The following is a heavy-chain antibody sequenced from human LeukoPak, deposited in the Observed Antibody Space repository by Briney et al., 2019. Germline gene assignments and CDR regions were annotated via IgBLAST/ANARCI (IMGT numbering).Heavy chain of an antibody. CDR3: YCSSTSCYSNWFDP. V-gene: IGHV4-34*01. CDR2: INQSGST. D-gene: IGHD2-2*01. Sequence: PSETLSLTCAVYGGSFSGYYWSWIRQPPGKGLEWIGEINQSGSTNYNPSLKSRVTISVDTSKNQFSLKLSSVTAADTAVYYCYCSSTSCYSNWFDPWGQGTLVTVSS. CDR1: GGSFSGYY. J-gene: IGHJ5*02.